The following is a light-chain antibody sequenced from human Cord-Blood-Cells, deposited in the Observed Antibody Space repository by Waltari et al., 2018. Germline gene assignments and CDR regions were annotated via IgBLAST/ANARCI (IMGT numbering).Light chain of an antibody. J-gene: IGLJ2*01. Sequence: QSALTQPASVSGSPGQSITISCTGTRSDVGSYNFVSWYQQHPGKPPKLMIYEVSKRPSGVSNRFSGSKSGNTASLTISGLHAEDDADYYCCSYAGSSTFVVFGGGTKLTVL. CDR1: RSDVGSYNF. CDR2: EVS. CDR3: CSYAGSSTFVV. V-gene: IGLV2-23*02.